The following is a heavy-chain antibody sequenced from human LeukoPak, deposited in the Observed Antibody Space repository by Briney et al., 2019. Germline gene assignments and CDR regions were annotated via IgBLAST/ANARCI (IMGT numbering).Heavy chain of an antibody. D-gene: IGHD5-18*01. J-gene: IGHJ4*02. CDR3: ATERGYSYGNLGY. Sequence: EASVKVSCKASGYTFTNYGISWVRQAPGQGLEWMGWISAHNGNTNYVQKFQGRVTMTTDTSTSTAYMELRSLRSDDTAVYYCATERGYSYGNLGYWGQGTLVTVSS. CDR1: GYTFTNYG. CDR2: ISAHNGNT. V-gene: IGHV1-18*01.